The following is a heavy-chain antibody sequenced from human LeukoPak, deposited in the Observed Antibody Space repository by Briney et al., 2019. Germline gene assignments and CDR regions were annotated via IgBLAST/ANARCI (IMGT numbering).Heavy chain of an antibody. Sequence: GGSLRLSCAASGFTFSSYAMHWVRLAPGKGLEWVAVISYDGSNKYYADSVKGRFTISRDNSKNTLYLQMNSLRAEDTAVYYCARGPQLLWFGEFHAEYFQHWGQGTLVTVSS. CDR1: GFTFSSYA. J-gene: IGHJ1*01. V-gene: IGHV3-30*04. CDR3: ARGPQLLWFGEFHAEYFQH. D-gene: IGHD3-10*01. CDR2: ISYDGSNK.